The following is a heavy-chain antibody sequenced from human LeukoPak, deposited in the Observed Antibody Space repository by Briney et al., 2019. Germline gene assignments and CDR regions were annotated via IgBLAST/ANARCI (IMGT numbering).Heavy chain of an antibody. J-gene: IGHJ4*02. CDR2: ISYDGSNK. CDR1: GFTFSSYA. D-gene: IGHD6-13*01. Sequence: PGGSLRLSCAASGFTFSSYAMGWVRQAPGKGLEWVAVISYDGSNKYYADSVKGRFTISRDNSKNTLYLQMNSLRAEDTAVYYCARDSSSWYWGQGTLVTVSS. CDR3: ARDSSSWY. V-gene: IGHV3-30-3*01.